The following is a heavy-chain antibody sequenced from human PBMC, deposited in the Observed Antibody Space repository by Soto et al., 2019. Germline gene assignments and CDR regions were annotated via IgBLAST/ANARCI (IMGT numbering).Heavy chain of an antibody. D-gene: IGHD3-10*01. Sequence: QVQLVESGGGVVQPGRSLRLSCAASGFPFTSYGMHWVREGPDTGLEWVAIIPYDGSDKYYADSVKGRFTISRDNSKITLYLQMNSLRPEDTALYYCVGGQYYFDYRGQGILVIVSS. V-gene: IGHV3-30*03. J-gene: IGHJ4*02. CDR2: IPYDGSDK. CDR3: VGGQYYFDY. CDR1: GFPFTSYG.